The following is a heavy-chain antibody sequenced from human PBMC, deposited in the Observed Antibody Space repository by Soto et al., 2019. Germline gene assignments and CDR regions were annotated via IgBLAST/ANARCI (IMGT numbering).Heavy chain of an antibody. Sequence: SETLSLTCTVSGGSICSYYWSWIRQPPGKGLEWIGYIYYSGSTNYNPSLKSRVTISVDTSKNQFSLKLSSVTAADTAVYYCARRSGSGWQGGYYYYMDVWGKGTTVTVSS. D-gene: IGHD6-19*01. J-gene: IGHJ6*03. CDR3: ARRSGSGWQGGYYYYMDV. CDR2: IYYSGST. V-gene: IGHV4-59*08. CDR1: GGSICSYY.